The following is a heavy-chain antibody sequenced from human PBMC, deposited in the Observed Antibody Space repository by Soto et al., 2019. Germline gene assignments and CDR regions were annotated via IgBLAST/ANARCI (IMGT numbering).Heavy chain of an antibody. J-gene: IGHJ6*02. CDR1: GYTFTRYG. CDR2: ISGYNGDT. V-gene: IGHV1-18*01. D-gene: IGHD2-8*01. CDR3: AKNGQPPYYYYGMDV. Sequence: QGQLVQSGAEVKKPGASVKVSCKASGYTFTRYGMSWVRQAPGQGLEWMGWISGYNGDTKYAQKSQGRVTMTIDTSTTTTYMELRSLTSDDTAVYYCAKNGQPPYYYYGMDVWGQGTTVTVSS.